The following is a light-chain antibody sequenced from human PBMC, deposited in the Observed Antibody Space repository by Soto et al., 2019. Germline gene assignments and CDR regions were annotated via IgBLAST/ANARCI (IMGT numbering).Light chain of an antibody. Sequence: EIVLTQSPASLSLSPGERATLSCRASQSVSSYLAWYQQKPGQAPRLLIYDASNRATGIPARFNGSGSGTDFTLTISSLEPEDFAAYYCQQRSDWPLTFGGGTKVDIK. CDR2: DAS. J-gene: IGKJ4*01. CDR3: QQRSDWPLT. V-gene: IGKV3-11*01. CDR1: QSVSSY.